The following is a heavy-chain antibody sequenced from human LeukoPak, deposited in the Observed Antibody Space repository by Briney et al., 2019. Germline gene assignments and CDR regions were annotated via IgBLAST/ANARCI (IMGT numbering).Heavy chain of an antibody. J-gene: IGHJ6*02. CDR1: GGSISSYY. CDR2: IYYSGST. V-gene: IGHV4-59*12. CDR3: ASGRKRITMVRGVINYYYYGMDV. D-gene: IGHD3-10*01. Sequence: PSETLSLTCTVSGGSISSYYWSWIRQPPGKGLEWIGYIYYSGSTNYNPSLKSRVTISVDTSKNQFSLKLSSVTAADTAVYYCASGRKRITMVRGVINYYYYGMDVWGQGTTVTVSS.